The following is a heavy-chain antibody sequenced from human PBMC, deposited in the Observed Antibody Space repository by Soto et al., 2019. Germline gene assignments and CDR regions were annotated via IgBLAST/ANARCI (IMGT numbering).Heavy chain of an antibody. D-gene: IGHD3-22*01. CDR2: IHPRDSDA. J-gene: IGHJ5*02. Sequence: GESLKISCKGSGYTFTNNWIGWVRQKPGKGLEWMGLIHPRDSDARYSPSFQGQVTLSADRSTSTAYLQWTSVQASDSAMYYCVRQGVRSSGWFDLWGQGTQVTVS. V-gene: IGHV5-51*01. CDR1: GYTFTNNW. CDR3: VRQGVRSSGWFDL.